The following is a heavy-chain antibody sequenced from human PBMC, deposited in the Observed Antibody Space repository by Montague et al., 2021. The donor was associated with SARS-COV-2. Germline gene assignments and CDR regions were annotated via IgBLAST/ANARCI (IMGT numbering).Heavy chain of an antibody. D-gene: IGHD2-15*01. CDR3: AKPDQGGRVRYYFDY. Sequence: SLRLSCAASGFIFSDYYMTWIRQAPGKGLEWVSAISGSGGSTYYADSVKGRFTISRDNSKNTLYLQMNSLRAEDTAVYYCAKPDQGGRVRYYFDYWGQGTLVTVSS. V-gene: IGHV3-23*01. J-gene: IGHJ4*02. CDR2: ISGSGGST. CDR1: GFIFSDYY.